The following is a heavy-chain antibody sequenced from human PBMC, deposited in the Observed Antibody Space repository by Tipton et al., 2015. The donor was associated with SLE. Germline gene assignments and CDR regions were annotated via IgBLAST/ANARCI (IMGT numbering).Heavy chain of an antibody. CDR1: GGSISGYY. Sequence: TLSLTCTVSGGSISGYYWTWLRQPPGKGLEWIGYVYYSGTTNYNPSLKSRVTMSVDTSKNQFSLSLSSVTAADTAVYYCARYPYDSNGNHYYYYYFGMDVWGQGTTVTGSS. CDR3: ARYPYDSNGNHYYYYYFGMDV. D-gene: IGHD3-22*01. J-gene: IGHJ6*02. CDR2: VYYSGTT. V-gene: IGHV4-59*01.